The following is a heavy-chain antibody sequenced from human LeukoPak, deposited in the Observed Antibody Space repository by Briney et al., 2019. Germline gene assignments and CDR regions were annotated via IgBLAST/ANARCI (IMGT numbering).Heavy chain of an antibody. D-gene: IGHD1-26*01. CDR1: GFTFSSYW. CDR2: INTDGSST. Sequence: GGSLRLSCAASGFTFSSYWMHWVRQAPGKGLVWVSRINTDGSSTSYADSVKGRFTISRDNAKNTLYLQMNSLRAEDTAVYYCARESGSYPYYFDHWGQGTLVTVSS. V-gene: IGHV3-74*01. J-gene: IGHJ4*02. CDR3: ARESGSYPYYFDH.